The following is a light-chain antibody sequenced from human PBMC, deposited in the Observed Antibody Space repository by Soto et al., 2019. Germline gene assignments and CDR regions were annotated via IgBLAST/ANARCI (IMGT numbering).Light chain of an antibody. Sequence: QSALTQPASVSGSPGQSITISCTGTSSDVGGYNYVSWYQQHPGKAPKLMIYDVSNRPSGVSNRFSGSKSGNTASLTIYGLQAEDEADSYCSSYTSSSTLYVVFGGGTKLTVL. CDR3: SSYTSSSTLYVV. J-gene: IGLJ2*01. V-gene: IGLV2-14*01. CDR2: DVS. CDR1: SSDVGGYNY.